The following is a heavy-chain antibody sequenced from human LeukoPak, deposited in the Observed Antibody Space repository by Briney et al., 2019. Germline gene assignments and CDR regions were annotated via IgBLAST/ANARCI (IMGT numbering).Heavy chain of an antibody. V-gene: IGHV3-30*02. CDR1: GYTFTGYY. D-gene: IGHD6-6*01. CDR2: IRYDGSNK. J-gene: IGHJ4*02. CDR3: AKAWYSSSSFDY. Sequence: SCKASGYTFTGYYMHWVRQAPGKGLEWVAFIRYDGSNKYYADSVKGRFTISRDNSKNTLYLQMNSLRAEDTAVYYCAKAWYSSSSFDYWGQGTLVTVSS.